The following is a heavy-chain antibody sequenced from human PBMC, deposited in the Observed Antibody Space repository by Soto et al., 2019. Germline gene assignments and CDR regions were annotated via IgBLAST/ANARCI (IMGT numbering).Heavy chain of an antibody. CDR3: ARGLYCGGDCYARPNDY. V-gene: IGHV4-34*01. D-gene: IGHD2-21*02. CDR2: INHSGST. J-gene: IGHJ4*02. CDR1: GGSFSGYY. Sequence: PSETLSLTCAVYGGSFSGYYRSWIRQPPGKGLEWIGEINHSGSTNYNPSIKSRVTISVDTSKNQFSLKLSSVTAADTAVYYCARGLYCGGDCYARPNDYWGQGTLVTVS.